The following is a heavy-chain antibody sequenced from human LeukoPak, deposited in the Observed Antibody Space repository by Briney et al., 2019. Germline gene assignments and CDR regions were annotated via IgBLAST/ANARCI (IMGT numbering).Heavy chain of an antibody. CDR1: GGTFSSYA. CDR2: IIPIFGTA. J-gene: IGHJ5*02. D-gene: IGHD2-8*01. Sequence: SVKVSCKASGGTFSSYAISWVRQAPGQGLEWMGGIIPIFGTANYAQEFQGRVTITADESTSTAYMELSSLRSEDTAVYYCARGRLLYCTNGVCYDTANNWFDPWGQGTLVTVSS. V-gene: IGHV1-69*13. CDR3: ARGRLLYCTNGVCYDTANNWFDP.